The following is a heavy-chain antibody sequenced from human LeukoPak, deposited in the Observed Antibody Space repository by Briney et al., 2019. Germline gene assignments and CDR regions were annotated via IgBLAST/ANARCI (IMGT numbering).Heavy chain of an antibody. CDR2: IYSGGST. J-gene: IGHJ6*03. D-gene: IGHD2-2*01. CDR3: GRGKYCGDTRCHGYYYMDV. CDR1: GGSINSYY. Sequence: SETLSLTCTVSGGSINSYYWTWIRQPAGKGLEWIGHIYSGGSTNFHPSLKSRVTISVDTSKTQLFLKLTSVTAADTAVYYCGRGKYCGDTRCHGYYYMDVWGKGTTVTVSS. V-gene: IGHV4-4*07.